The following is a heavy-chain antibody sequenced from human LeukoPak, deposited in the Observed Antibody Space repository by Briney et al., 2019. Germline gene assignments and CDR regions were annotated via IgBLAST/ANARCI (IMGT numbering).Heavy chain of an antibody. CDR2: INPNSGGT. V-gene: IGHV1-2*02. CDR3: ARDLFGGYSYGYSGYYFDY. Sequence: ASVKVSCKASGYTFTVYYMHWVRQAPGQGLEWMGWINPNSGGTNYAQKFQGRVTMTRDTSISTAYMELSRLRSDDTAVYYCARDLFGGYSYGYSGYYFDYWGQGTLVTVSS. CDR1: GYTFTVYY. J-gene: IGHJ4*02. D-gene: IGHD5-18*01.